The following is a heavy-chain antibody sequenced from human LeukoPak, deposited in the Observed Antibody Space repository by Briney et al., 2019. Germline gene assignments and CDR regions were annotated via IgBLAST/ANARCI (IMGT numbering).Heavy chain of an antibody. J-gene: IGHJ4*02. CDR1: GFTLSSYW. Sequence: GGSLRLSCAASGFTLSSYWMSWVRQAPGKGLEWVANIKQDGSEKYYVDSVKGRFTISRDNAKNSLYLQMNSLRAEDTAVYYCARTSCWGQGTLVTVSS. CDR3: ARTSC. D-gene: IGHD2-2*01. CDR2: IKQDGSEK. V-gene: IGHV3-7*01.